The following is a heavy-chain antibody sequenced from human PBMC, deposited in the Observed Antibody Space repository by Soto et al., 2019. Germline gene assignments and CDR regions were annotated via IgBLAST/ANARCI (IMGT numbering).Heavy chain of an antibody. D-gene: IGHD1-1*01. Sequence: GGSLRLSCAASGFTFSDHYMSWIRQAPGKGLEWIGYSSNSGSFTRYADSVKGRFSLSRDNAKNSLYLQINSLRGDDTAIYYCVRSGDNYNLLDYWGQGTPVTVSS. CDR1: GFTFSDHY. CDR3: VRSGDNYNLLDY. J-gene: IGHJ4*02. V-gene: IGHV3-11*06. CDR2: SSNSGSFT.